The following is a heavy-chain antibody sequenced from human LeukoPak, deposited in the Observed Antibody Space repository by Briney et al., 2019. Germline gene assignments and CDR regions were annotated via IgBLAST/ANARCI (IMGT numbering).Heavy chain of an antibody. V-gene: IGHV4-59*01. CDR3: PRDFMVRGVLDEY. D-gene: IGHD3-10*01. CDR1: GGSINSYY. CDR2: IYYSGST. Sequence: SETLSLTCTVSGGSINSYYWSWIRQPPGKGPEWIGYIYYSGSTNYNPSLKSRVTISVDTSKNQFSLKLSSVNAAATAVNYCPRDFMVRGVLDEYWGQGTLVTVSS. J-gene: IGHJ4*02.